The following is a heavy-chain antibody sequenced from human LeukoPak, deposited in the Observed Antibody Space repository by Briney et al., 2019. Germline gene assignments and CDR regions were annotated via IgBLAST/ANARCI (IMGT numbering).Heavy chain of an antibody. CDR1: GFTFNDYE. CDR3: ATLGADY. CDR2: ISGNGGNT. J-gene: IGHJ4*02. Sequence: PGGSLRLSCVASGFTFNDYEMHWVRQAPGKGLEYVSAISGNGGNTYYANSVKGRFTIPRDNSKNTLYLQMGSLRPEDMAVYYCATLGADYWGQGTLVTVSS. V-gene: IGHV3-64*01. D-gene: IGHD3-16*01.